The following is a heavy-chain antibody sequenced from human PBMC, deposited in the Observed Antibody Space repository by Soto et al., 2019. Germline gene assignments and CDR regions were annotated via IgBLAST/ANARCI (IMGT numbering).Heavy chain of an antibody. D-gene: IGHD4-17*01. Sequence: QVQLQESGPGLVKPSQTLSLTCTVSGGSISSIDYYWSWVRQPPGKGLEWIGYIYYRGSTYYNPSLKGRVFISVDTSKNLFSLKLSSVTAADTAVYYCASYGDYVGYFDYWGQGTLVTVSS. J-gene: IGHJ4*02. CDR2: IYYRGST. CDR1: GGSISSIDYY. V-gene: IGHV4-30-4*01. CDR3: ASYGDYVGYFDY.